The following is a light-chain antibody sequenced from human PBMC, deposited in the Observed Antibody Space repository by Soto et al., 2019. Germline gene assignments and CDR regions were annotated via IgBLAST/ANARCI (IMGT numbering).Light chain of an antibody. Sequence: IQMIQSPSPLPSSVEDRRALTSRASQSISNFLNWYKQKQGKAPKXXIYTASGLQSGVPLRFSGRGAGTDFTLTISSLQPEDFETYYCQQGYSTPRTFGQGTKVDIK. CDR3: QQGYSTPRT. J-gene: IGKJ1*01. CDR1: QSISNF. CDR2: TAS. V-gene: IGKV1-39*01.